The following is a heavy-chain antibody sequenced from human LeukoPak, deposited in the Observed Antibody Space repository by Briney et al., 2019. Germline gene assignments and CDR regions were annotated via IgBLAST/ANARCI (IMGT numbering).Heavy chain of an antibody. V-gene: IGHV1-3*01. CDR3: SRDRWHCRVNCDSVYYYSLDV. CDR1: GYMFTNYA. CDR2: INPGNGDT. D-gene: IGHD1-1*01. J-gene: IGHJ6*02. Sequence: ASVKVSCKASGYMFTNYAVQWVRQAPGQRLEWLGWINPGNGDTRYSQKFQGRVTITGDTPATTVYMEPNSLTAEDTAVYYCSRDRWHCRVNCDSVYYYSLDVWGQGTTVAVSS.